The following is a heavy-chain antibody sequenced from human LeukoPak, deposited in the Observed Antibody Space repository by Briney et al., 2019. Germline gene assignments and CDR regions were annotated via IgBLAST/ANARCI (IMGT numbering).Heavy chain of an antibody. D-gene: IGHD3-22*01. V-gene: IGHV4-34*01. Sequence: SETLSLTCAVYGGSFSGYYWSWIRQPPGKGLEWIGEINHSGSTNYNPSLKSRVTISVDTSKNQFSLKLSSVTAADTAVYYCARKEPRYYDSCRGFDYWGQGTLVTVSS. CDR2: INHSGST. J-gene: IGHJ4*02. CDR3: ARKEPRYYDSCRGFDY. CDR1: GGSFSGYY.